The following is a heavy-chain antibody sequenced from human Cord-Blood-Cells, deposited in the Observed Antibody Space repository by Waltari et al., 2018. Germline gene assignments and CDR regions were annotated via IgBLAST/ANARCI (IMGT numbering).Heavy chain of an antibody. CDR3: ARAVEYGGNPLYYFDY. Sequence: FQLQESGSGQGKPPQTLSVTCAVSGGPISSGGYSRSWLRPAPGKGLEWIGYIYHSGSTYYNPSLKSRVTISVDRSKNQFSLKLSSVTAADTAVYYCARAVEYGGNPLYYFDYWGQGTLVTVSS. CDR1: GGPISSGGYS. V-gene: IGHV4-30-2*01. D-gene: IGHD2-15*01. CDR2: IYHSGST. J-gene: IGHJ4*02.